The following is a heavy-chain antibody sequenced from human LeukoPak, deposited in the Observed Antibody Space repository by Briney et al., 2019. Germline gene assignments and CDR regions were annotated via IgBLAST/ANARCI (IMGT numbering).Heavy chain of an antibody. Sequence: ASVKVSCKASGYTFTSYGISWVRQAPGQGLEWVGWINPNSGGTNYAQKFQGWVTMTRDTSISTAYMELSRLRSDDTAVYYCARGSGSYLRAFDIWGQGTMVTVSS. CDR3: ARGSGSYLRAFDI. J-gene: IGHJ3*02. CDR2: INPNSGGT. CDR1: GYTFTSYG. D-gene: IGHD1-26*01. V-gene: IGHV1-2*04.